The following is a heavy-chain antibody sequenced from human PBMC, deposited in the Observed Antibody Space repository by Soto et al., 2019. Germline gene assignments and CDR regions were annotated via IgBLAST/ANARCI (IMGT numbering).Heavy chain of an antibody. J-gene: IGHJ6*02. Sequence: QVQLQESGPGLVKPSETLSLTCTVSGGSISSYYWSWIRQPPGKGLEWIGYIYYSGSTNYNPSLKRRVTISVDTTKNQFSLKLRSVTAADTTVYYCASSYTRYYYYGMDVWGQGTTVTVSS. V-gene: IGHV4-59*08. CDR3: ASSYTRYYYYGMDV. D-gene: IGHD1-20*01. CDR1: GGSISSYY. CDR2: IYYSGST.